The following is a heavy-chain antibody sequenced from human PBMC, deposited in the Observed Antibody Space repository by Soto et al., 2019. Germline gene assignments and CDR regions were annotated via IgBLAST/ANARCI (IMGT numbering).Heavy chain of an antibody. D-gene: IGHD2-2*01. Sequence: QLQLQESGPGLVKPSETLSLTCTVSGGSISSSSYYWGWIRQPPGKGLEWIGSIYYSGSTYYNPSLKSRVTISVDTSKNQFSLKLSSVTAADTAVYYCARSPRDCSSTSCYAGYYYYYMDVWGKGTTVTVSS. CDR3: ARSPRDCSSTSCYAGYYYYYMDV. J-gene: IGHJ6*03. CDR1: GGSISSSSYY. V-gene: IGHV4-39*01. CDR2: IYYSGST.